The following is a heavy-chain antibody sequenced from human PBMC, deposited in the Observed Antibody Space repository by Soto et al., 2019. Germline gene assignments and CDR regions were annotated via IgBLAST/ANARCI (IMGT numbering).Heavy chain of an antibody. CDR2: IKSKTDGGTT. Sequence: GGSLRLFCAASGFTFSNAWMNWVRQAPGKGLEWVGRIKSKTDGGTTDYAAPVKGRFTISRDDSKNTLYLQMNSLKTEDTAVYYCTSSPYIWFGESIDYWGQGTLVTVSS. J-gene: IGHJ4*02. CDR3: TSSPYIWFGESIDY. D-gene: IGHD3-10*01. V-gene: IGHV3-15*07. CDR1: GFTFSNAW.